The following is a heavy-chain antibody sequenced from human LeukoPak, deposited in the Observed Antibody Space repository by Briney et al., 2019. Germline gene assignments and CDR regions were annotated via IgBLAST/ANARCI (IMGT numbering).Heavy chain of an antibody. Sequence: LSLTCAVYGGSFSGYYWSWIRQPPGKGLEWVSYISSSSSYTNYADSVKGRFTISRDNTKNTLYLQMNTLRAEDTAVYYCASLDYWGQGTPVTVSS. CDR1: GGSFSGYY. V-gene: IGHV3-11*06. CDR2: ISSSSSYT. J-gene: IGHJ4*02. CDR3: ASLDY.